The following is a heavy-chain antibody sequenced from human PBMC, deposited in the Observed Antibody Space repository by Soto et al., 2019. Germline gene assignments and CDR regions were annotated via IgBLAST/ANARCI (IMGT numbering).Heavy chain of an antibody. V-gene: IGHV4-39*01. J-gene: IGHJ6*02. CDR3: AKRLYCSSTSCHYYYYGMDV. CDR1: GGSISSSSYY. CDR2: IYYSGST. Sequence: QLQLQESGPGLVKPSETLSLTCTVSGGSISSSSYYWGWIRQPPGKGLEWIGSIYYSGSTYYNPSLKSGVTISVDRSKNRFSRKLSSVTAADSAVYYCAKRLYCSSTSCHYYYYGMDVWGQGTTVTVSS. D-gene: IGHD2-2*01.